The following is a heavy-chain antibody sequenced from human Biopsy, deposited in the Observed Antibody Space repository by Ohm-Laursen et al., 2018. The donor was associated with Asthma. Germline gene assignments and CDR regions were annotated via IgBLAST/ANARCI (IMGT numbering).Heavy chain of an antibody. CDR3: ARVLTTEEGDTWFDP. CDR1: GGTFSNYV. J-gene: IGHJ5*02. CDR2: IIPMFGTT. V-gene: IGHV1-69*13. D-gene: IGHD4-11*01. Sequence: SVKVSCKASGGTFSNYVFSWVRQAPGQGLEWMGGIIPMFGTTKYTQKFQARVSITADEATSTVYMELSSLRSEDMAVYYCARVLTTEEGDTWFDPWGQGTLVTVSS.